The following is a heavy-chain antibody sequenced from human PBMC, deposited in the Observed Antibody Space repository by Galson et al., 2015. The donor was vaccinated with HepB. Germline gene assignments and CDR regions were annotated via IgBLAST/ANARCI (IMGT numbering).Heavy chain of an antibody. CDR2: TYYRSKWYN. D-gene: IGHD1-1*01. CDR1: GDSVSSNSAA. J-gene: IGHJ2*01. CDR3: ARGLRNEDYWYFDP. V-gene: IGHV6-1*01. Sequence: CAISGDSVSSNSAAWNWIRQSPSRGLEWLGRTYYRSKWYNDYAVSVKSRITINPDTSKNQFSLQLNSVTPEDTAVYYCARGLRNEDYWYFDPWGRGTLVTVSS.